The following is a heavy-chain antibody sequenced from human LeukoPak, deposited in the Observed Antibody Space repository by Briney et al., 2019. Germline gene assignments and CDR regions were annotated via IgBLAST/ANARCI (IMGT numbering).Heavy chain of an antibody. Sequence: PSETLSLTCTVSGGSISTFYWSWIRQSPGKGLECIGYIYNNATTNYNPSLKSRVTMSVDTSKKQISLKLTSVTSADTAMYYCARGRAAAYYFDSWGQGTQVTISS. CDR3: ARGRAAAYYFDS. J-gene: IGHJ4*02. CDR2: IYNNATT. V-gene: IGHV4-59*01. CDR1: GGSISTFY. D-gene: IGHD6-13*01.